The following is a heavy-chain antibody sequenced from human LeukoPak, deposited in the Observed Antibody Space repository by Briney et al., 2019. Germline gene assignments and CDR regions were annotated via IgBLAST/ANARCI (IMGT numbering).Heavy chain of an antibody. D-gene: IGHD3-10*01. CDR2: INPNSGGT. J-gene: IGHJ4*02. CDR1: GYTFTGYY. Sequence: ASVKVSCKASGYTFTGYYMHWVRQAPRQGLEWMGWINPNSGGTNYAQKFQGRVTMTRDTSISTAYMELSRLRSDDTAVYHCARAGYYNSGSAFDYWGQGTLVTVSS. CDR3: ARAGYYNSGSAFDY. V-gene: IGHV1-2*02.